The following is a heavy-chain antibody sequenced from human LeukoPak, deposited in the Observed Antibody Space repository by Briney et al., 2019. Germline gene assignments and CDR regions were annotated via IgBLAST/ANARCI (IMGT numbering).Heavy chain of an antibody. CDR3: ARDRPVAGANWFDP. CDR1: GGSISSGDYY. V-gene: IGHV4-30-4*01. D-gene: IGHD6-13*01. CDR2: IYYSGST. Sequence: PSQTLSLTCTVSGGSISSGDYYWSWIRQPPGKGLEWIGYIYYSGSTYYNPSLKSRVTISLDTSKNQFSLKLSSVTAADTAVYYCARDRPVAGANWFDPWGQGALVTVSS. J-gene: IGHJ5*02.